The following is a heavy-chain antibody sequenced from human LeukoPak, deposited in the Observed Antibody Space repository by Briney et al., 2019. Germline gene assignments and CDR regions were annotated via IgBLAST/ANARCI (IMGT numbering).Heavy chain of an antibody. CDR2: INPSGGST. Sequence: GASVKVSCKASGYTFTSYYMHWVRQAPGQGLEWMGIINPSGGSTSYAQKFQGRVTMTRDTSTSTVYMELSSLRSEDTAVYYCARDRGSYDSSGYYQYYFDYWGQGTLVTVSS. V-gene: IGHV1-46*01. J-gene: IGHJ4*02. CDR1: GYTFTSYY. CDR3: ARDRGSYDSSGYYQYYFDY. D-gene: IGHD3-22*01.